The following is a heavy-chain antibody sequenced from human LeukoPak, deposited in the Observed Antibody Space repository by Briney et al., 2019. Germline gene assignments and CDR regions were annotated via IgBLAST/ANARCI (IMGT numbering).Heavy chain of an antibody. CDR1: GFTVNSNY. D-gene: IGHD3-22*01. V-gene: IGHV3-53*01. CDR2: IYSGGST. CDR3: ARGFDYYDSSGYSY. Sequence: GGSLRLSCAASGFTVNSNYMSWVRQAPGKGLEWVSVIYSGGSTYYADSVKGRFTISRDSSKNTLYLQMNSLRAEDTAVYYCARGFDYYDSSGYSYWGQGTLVTVSS. J-gene: IGHJ4*02.